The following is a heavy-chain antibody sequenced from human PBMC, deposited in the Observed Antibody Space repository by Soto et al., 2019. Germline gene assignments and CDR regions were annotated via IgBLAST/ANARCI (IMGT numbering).Heavy chain of an antibody. CDR2: ISTSIDAT. D-gene: IGHD2-2*01. CDR3: AREGRGVVVPGGMDV. V-gene: IGHV3-23*01. J-gene: IGHJ6*02. CDR1: GFAFSNYA. Sequence: QAGGSLRLSCAASGFAFSNYAIHWVRQAPGKGLEWVSSISTSIDATYYADSVKGRFTISRDNAKNTLYLQMNSLRAEDTAVYYCAREGRGVVVPGGMDVWGQGTTVTVSS.